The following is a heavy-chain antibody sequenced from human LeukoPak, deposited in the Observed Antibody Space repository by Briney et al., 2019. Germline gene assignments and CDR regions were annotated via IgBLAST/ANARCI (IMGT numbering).Heavy chain of an antibody. V-gene: IGHV1-69*13. D-gene: IGHD3-22*01. CDR2: IIPIFGTA. CDR1: GGTFSSYA. Sequence: GASVKVSCKASGGTFSSYAISWVRQAPGQGLEWMRGIIPIFGTANYAQKFQGRVTITADESTSTAYMELSSLRSEDTAVYYCARVGYYYDSSGYYAPYYYYYYMDVWGKGTTVTVSS. CDR3: ARVGYYYDSSGYYAPYYYYYYMDV. J-gene: IGHJ6*03.